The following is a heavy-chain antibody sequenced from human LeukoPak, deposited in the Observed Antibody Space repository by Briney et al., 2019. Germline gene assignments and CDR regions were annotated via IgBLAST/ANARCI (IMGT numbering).Heavy chain of an antibody. CDR3: VRQTGGTVITIIDY. V-gene: IGHV5-51*01. Sequence: GESLKISCKGSGYSFTSYWIGWVRQMPGKGLEWMGIIYPGDSDTRYSPSFQGQVTISADKSINTVYLQWSSLKASDTAIYYCVRQTGGTVITIIDYWGQGTLVTVPS. CDR2: IYPGDSDT. CDR1: GYSFTSYW. D-gene: IGHD4-17*01. J-gene: IGHJ4*02.